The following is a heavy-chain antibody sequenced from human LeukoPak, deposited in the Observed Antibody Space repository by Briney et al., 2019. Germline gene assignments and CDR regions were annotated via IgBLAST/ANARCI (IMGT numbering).Heavy chain of an antibody. V-gene: IGHV3-48*03. D-gene: IGHD6-6*01. CDR2: ISRSGRII. J-gene: IGHJ4*02. CDR1: GFTFSDYE. Sequence: GGSLRLSCAASGFTFSDYEMNWIRQTPGKGLEWISYISRSGRIIYYADSVKGRFTISRDNAKNSVYLQMSSLRVEDTAVYYCAKDRGGSSSSLDYWGQGTLVTVSS. CDR3: AKDRGGSSSSLDY.